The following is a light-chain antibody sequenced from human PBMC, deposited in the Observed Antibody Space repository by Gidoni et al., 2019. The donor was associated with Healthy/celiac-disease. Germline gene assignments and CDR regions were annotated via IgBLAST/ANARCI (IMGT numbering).Light chain of an antibody. CDR1: HSVLYSSNNKNY. V-gene: IGKV4-1*01. Sequence: ILLTQSPDSLPVSLCESATINCKSSHSVLYSSNNKNYLAWYQQKPGQPPKLLIYWASTRESGVPDRFSGSGSGTDFTLTISSLQAEDVAVYYCQQYYSTPMYTFGQGTKLEIK. CDR3: QQYYSTPMYT. CDR2: WAS. J-gene: IGKJ2*01.